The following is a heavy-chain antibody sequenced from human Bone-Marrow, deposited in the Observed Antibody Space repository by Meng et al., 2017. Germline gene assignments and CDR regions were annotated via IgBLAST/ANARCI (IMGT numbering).Heavy chain of an antibody. Sequence: VEVGGGLVKPGGSLRLSCVASGFSFTDAWMSWVRQAPGKGLEWVGRIKSNSDGGTTDYAAPVKGRFTISRDDSKNTLYLQMNSLITEDTAVYFCATGAAAADHWGQGTLVTVSS. CDR1: GFSFTDAW. CDR3: ATGAAAADH. D-gene: IGHD6-13*01. J-gene: IGHJ4*02. CDR2: IKSNSDGGTT. V-gene: IGHV3-15*01.